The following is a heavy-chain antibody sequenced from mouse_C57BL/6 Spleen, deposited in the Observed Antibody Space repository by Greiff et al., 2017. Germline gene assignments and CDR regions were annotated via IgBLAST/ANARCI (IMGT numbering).Heavy chain of an antibody. J-gene: IGHJ2*01. V-gene: IGHV1-54*01. CDR1: GYAFTNYL. CDR3: ARGGLYDYDGSDY. CDR2: INPGSGGT. Sequence: QVQLKESGAELVRPGTSVKVSCKASGYAFTNYLIEWVKQRPGQGLEWIGVINPGSGGTNYNEKFKGKATLTADKSSSTAYMPLSSLTSEDSAVYFCARGGLYDYDGSDYWGQGTTLTVSS. D-gene: IGHD2-4*01.